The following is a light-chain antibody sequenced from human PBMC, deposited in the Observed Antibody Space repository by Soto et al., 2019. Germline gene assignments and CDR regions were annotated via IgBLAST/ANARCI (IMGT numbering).Light chain of an antibody. CDR1: QSISTW. CDR2: KAS. J-gene: IGKJ4*01. Sequence: DMQMTQSPSTLSASVGDRVTITCRASQSISTWLAWYQLRPGKVPKLLIYKASSLEGGVPSRFSGFGSGTEFTLTISGLQPDDFATYYCQQYKSYPLTFGGGTKVEIK. V-gene: IGKV1-5*03. CDR3: QQYKSYPLT.